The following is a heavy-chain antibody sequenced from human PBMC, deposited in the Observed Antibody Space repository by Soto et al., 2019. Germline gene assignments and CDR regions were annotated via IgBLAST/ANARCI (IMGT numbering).Heavy chain of an antibody. CDR1: GGSISSYY. Sequence: SETLSLTCTVSGGSISSYYWSWIRQPPGKGLEWIGYIYYSGSTNYNPSLKSRVTISVDTSKNQFSLKLSSVTAADTAVFYCAIAGRGSYYPDYCMDVCGQGTTLTVSS. D-gene: IGHD1-26*01. CDR3: AIAGRGSYYPDYCMDV. V-gene: IGHV4-59*01. J-gene: IGHJ6*02. CDR2: IYYSGST.